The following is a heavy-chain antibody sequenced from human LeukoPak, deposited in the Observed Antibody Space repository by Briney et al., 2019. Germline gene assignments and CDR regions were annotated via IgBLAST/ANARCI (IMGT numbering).Heavy chain of an antibody. J-gene: IGHJ4*02. CDR2: IYYSGST. Sequence: SETLSLTCAVSGGSISTSKWWSWVRQPPGKGLEWIGEIYYSGSTNYNPSLNDRVTISVDTSKNQFSLKLNSVTAADTAVYYCASGLGAARSYFGYWGQGTLVTVS. D-gene: IGHD6-25*01. CDR1: GGSISTSKW. V-gene: IGHV4-4*02. CDR3: ASGLGAARSYFGY.